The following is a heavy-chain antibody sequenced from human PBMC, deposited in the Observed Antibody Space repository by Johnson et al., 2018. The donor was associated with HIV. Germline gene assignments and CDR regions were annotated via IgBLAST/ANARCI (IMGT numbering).Heavy chain of an antibody. CDR2: IRYDGSNK. Sequence: QVQLAESGGGVVQPGGSLRLSCAASGFTFSNYAMHWVRQAPGTGLEWVAFIRYDGSNKYYADSVKGRFTISRDNSKNTLYLQMKSLRAEDTAVYYCAKGRSGTTASIDAFDIWGQGTMVTVSS. J-gene: IGHJ3*02. CDR3: AKGRSGTTASIDAFDI. V-gene: IGHV3-30*02. D-gene: IGHD1-7*01. CDR1: GFTFSNYA.